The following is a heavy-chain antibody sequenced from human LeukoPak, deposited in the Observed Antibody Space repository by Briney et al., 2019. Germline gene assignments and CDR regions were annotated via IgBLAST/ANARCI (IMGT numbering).Heavy chain of an antibody. CDR2: INHSGST. CDR1: GGSFSGYY. CDR3: RGGSPYYHYYYMDV. V-gene: IGHV4-34*01. D-gene: IGHD3-3*01. J-gene: IGHJ6*03. Sequence: SETLSLTCAVYGGSFSGYYWSWIRQPPGKGLEWIGEINHSGSTNYNPSLKSRVTISVDTSKNQFSLKLSSVTAADTAVYYCRGGSPYYHYYYMDVWGKGTTVTVSS.